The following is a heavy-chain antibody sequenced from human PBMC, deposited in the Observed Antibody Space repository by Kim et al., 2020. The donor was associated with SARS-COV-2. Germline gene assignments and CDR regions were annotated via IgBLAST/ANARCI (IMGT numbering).Heavy chain of an antibody. CDR3: ARGMVAAAGYYYYGMDV. V-gene: IGHV3-48*03. Sequence: GGSLRLSCAASGFTFSSYEMNWVRQAPGKGLEWVSYISSSGSTIYYADSVKGRFTISRDNAKNSLYLQMNSLRAEDTAVYYCARGMVAAAGYYYYGMDVWGQGTPVTVSS. CDR2: ISSSGSTI. CDR1: GFTFSSYE. J-gene: IGHJ6*02. D-gene: IGHD6-13*01.